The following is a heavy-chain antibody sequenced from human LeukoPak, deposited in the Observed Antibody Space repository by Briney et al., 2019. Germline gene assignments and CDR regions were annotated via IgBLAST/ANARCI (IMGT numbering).Heavy chain of an antibody. CDR2: ISSSSSTI. Sequence: GGSLRLSCATSGFTFSSYSMNWVRQAPGKGLEWVSYISSSSSTIYYADSVKGRFTISRDNAKNSLYLQMNSLRAEDTAVYYCARHEGLKYYDFWSGEGPFDYWGQGTLVTVSS. J-gene: IGHJ4*02. CDR1: GFTFSSYS. D-gene: IGHD3-3*01. V-gene: IGHV3-48*04. CDR3: ARHEGLKYYDFWSGEGPFDY.